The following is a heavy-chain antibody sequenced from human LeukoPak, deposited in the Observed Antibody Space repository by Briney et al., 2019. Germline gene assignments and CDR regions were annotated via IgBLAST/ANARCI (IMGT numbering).Heavy chain of an antibody. CDR1: EFTFSNYG. V-gene: IGHV3-23*01. CDR2: ISGSGGST. Sequence: PGGSLRLSCAASEFTFSNYGMSWVRQAPGKGLEWVSAISGSGGSTYYADSVKGRFTISRDNSKNTLYLQMNSLRAEDTAVYYCARDPLSIWGAGSYSLVWGQGTLVTVSS. J-gene: IGHJ4*02. CDR3: ARDPLSIWGAGSYSLV. D-gene: IGHD3-10*01.